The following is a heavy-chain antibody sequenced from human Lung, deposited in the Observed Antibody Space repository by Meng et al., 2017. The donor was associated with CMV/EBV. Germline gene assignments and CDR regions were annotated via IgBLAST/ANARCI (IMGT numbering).Heavy chain of an antibody. CDR1: GYTFTSYT. V-gene: IGHV1-3*04. CDR3: AKTPRADWSVDY. J-gene: IGHJ4*02. D-gene: IGHD3-9*01. Sequence: QVQLVQSGAEVKKPGASVKVSCKASGYTFTSYTMYWVRQAPGQRLEWMGWINTGNGNTKYSQKFXGRVTITGDTSARTAYMEVSSLRSEDTAVYYCAKTPRADWSVDYWGQGTLVTVSS. CDR2: INTGNGNT.